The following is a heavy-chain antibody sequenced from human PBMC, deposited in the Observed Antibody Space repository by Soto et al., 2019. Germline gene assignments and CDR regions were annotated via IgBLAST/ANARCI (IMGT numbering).Heavy chain of an antibody. V-gene: IGHV3-23*01. Sequence: EVQLLESGGGVVQPGGSLRLSCAASGFSFSSNAMTWVRQAPGQGLEWVSTIGSGGTTYYADSVKGRFTMYRDNSKNTQSLQMNSLRVEDTGVYYCAKLGFCSGGTCHLDYYNGVDVWGQGTTVTVSS. D-gene: IGHD2-15*01. CDR3: AKLGFCSGGTCHLDYYNGVDV. CDR1: GFSFSSNA. J-gene: IGHJ6*02. CDR2: IGSGGTT.